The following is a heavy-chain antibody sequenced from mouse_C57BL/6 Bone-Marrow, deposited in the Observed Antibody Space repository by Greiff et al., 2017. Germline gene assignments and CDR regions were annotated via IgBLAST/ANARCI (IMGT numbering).Heavy chain of an antibody. J-gene: IGHJ1*03. Sequence: EVQLQQSGPELVKPGASVKISCKASGYTFTDYFMNWVKQSHGKSLEWIGDINPNNGGTSYNQKFKGKATLTVDKSSSTAYMELRSLTSEDSAVYYCARRWYYGRGYFDVWGTGTTVTVSS. D-gene: IGHD1-1*01. CDR3: ARRWYYGRGYFDV. CDR2: INPNNGGT. V-gene: IGHV1-26*01. CDR1: GYTFTDYF.